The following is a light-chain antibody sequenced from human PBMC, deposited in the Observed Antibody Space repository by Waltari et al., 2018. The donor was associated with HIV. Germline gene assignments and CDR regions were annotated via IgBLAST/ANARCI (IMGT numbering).Light chain of an antibody. Sequence: QLVLTQSPSASASLGASVKLTCTLSSGHSSYAIAWHQQQPEKGPRYLMKLNGDGSHSKGDGIPDRFSGSSSGAERYLTISSLQSEDEADYYCQTWDTGILFGGGTKLTVL. V-gene: IGLV4-69*01. CDR1: SGHSSYA. CDR2: LNGDGSH. CDR3: QTWDTGIL. J-gene: IGLJ2*01.